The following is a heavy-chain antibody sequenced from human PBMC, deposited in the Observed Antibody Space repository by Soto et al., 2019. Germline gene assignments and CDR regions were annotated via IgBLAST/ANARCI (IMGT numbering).Heavy chain of an antibody. CDR2: FDPEDGET. V-gene: IGHV1-24*01. CDR3: ATDFIYYNDSSGLAVDY. CDR1: GYTLTELS. Sequence: ASVKVSCKXSGYTLTELSMHWVRQAPGKGLEWMGGFDPEDGETIYAQKFQGRVTMTEDTSTDTAYMELSSLRSEDTAVYYCATDFIYYNDSSGLAVDYWGQGTLVTVS. D-gene: IGHD3-22*01. J-gene: IGHJ4*02.